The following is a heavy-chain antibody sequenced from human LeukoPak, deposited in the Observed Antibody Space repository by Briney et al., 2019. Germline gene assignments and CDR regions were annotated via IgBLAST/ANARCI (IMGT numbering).Heavy chain of an antibody. Sequence: PSETLSLTCAVSGYSISSGYYWGWIRQPPGKGLEWIGSIYHSGSTYYNPSLKSRVTISVDTSKNQFSLKLSSVTPADTAVYYCARRQLGRVSAAGTYYFDYWGQGTLVTVSS. CDR3: ARRQLGRVSAAGTYYFDY. CDR1: GYSISSGYY. J-gene: IGHJ4*02. CDR2: IYHSGST. D-gene: IGHD6-13*01. V-gene: IGHV4-38-2*01.